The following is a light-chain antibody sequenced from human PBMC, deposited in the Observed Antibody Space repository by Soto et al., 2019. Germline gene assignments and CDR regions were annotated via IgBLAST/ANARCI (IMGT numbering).Light chain of an antibody. CDR1: QGISSY. CDR3: QHYNSYSEA. J-gene: IGKJ1*01. V-gene: IGKV1-9*01. CDR2: AAP. Sequence: EIQLTQSPSFLSASVGDRVTITCRASQGISSYLAWYQQRPGKAPKFLMYAAPTLQSGVPSRFRGSGSGTEFTLTISSLQPDDFATYYCQHYNSYSEAFGQGTKVDIK.